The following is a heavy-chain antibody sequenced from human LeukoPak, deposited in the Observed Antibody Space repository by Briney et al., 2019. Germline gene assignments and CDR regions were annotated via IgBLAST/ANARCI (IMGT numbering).Heavy chain of an antibody. D-gene: IGHD1-26*01. CDR1: GFTFSSYA. V-gene: IGHV3-23*01. J-gene: IGHJ4*02. CDR3: AKDRGGSYSPPNDY. CDR2: ISGSGGST. Sequence: GRSLRLSCAASGFTFSSYAMSWVRQAPGKGLEWVSAISGSGGSTYYADSVKGRFTISRDNSKNTLYLQMNSLRAEDTAVYYCAKDRGGSYSPPNDYRGQGTLVTVSS.